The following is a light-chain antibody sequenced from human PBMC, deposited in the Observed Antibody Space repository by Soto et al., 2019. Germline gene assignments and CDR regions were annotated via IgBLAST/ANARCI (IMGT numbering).Light chain of an antibody. J-gene: IGKJ5*01. Sequence: DIVMTQSPLSLPVTPGEPASISCRSSQSLLYTTGNNYLDWYLQKPGQSPQLLIYLGSNRASGVPDRFSGSGSGTDFTLKISRVEAEDVGVYYCMQALQTPITFGQGTRLEIK. V-gene: IGKV2-28*01. CDR1: QSLLYTTGNNY. CDR3: MQALQTPIT. CDR2: LGS.